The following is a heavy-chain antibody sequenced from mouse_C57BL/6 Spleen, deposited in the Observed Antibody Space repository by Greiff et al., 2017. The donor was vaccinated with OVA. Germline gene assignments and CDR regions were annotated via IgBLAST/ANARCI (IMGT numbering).Heavy chain of an antibody. CDR1: GYTFTSSW. Sequence: QVQLQQPGAELVKPGASVKLSCKASGYTFTSSWMHWVKQRPGQGLEWIGMIHPNSGSTNYNEKFKSKATLTVDKSSSTAYMQLSSLTSEDSAVYYCARRITTVVASGDYFDYWGKGTTLTVSS. CDR3: ARRITTVVASGDYFDY. J-gene: IGHJ2*01. V-gene: IGHV1-64*01. CDR2: IHPNSGST. D-gene: IGHD1-1*01.